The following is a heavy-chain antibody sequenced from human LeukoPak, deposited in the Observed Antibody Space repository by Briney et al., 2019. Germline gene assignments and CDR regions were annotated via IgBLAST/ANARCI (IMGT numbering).Heavy chain of an antibody. CDR2: ISYDGSNK. J-gene: IGHJ4*02. Sequence: GRSLRLSCAASGFTFSSYAMHWVRQAPGKGLEWVAVISYDGSNKYYADSVKGRFTISRDNSKNTLYLQMNSLRAEATAVYYCARVEDYDSSGFDYWGQGTLVTVSS. D-gene: IGHD3-22*01. CDR3: ARVEDYDSSGFDY. CDR1: GFTFSSYA. V-gene: IGHV3-30*04.